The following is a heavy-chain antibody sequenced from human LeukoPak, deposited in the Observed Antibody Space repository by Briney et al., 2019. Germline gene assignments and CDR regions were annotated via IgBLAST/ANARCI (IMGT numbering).Heavy chain of an antibody. Sequence: PGGSLSLSCAASGFTFSGSAMHWVRQASGKGLEWVGRIRSKANSYATAYAASVKGRFTISRDDSKNTAYLQMNSLKTEDTAVYYCMVPPSAYGMDVWGQGTTVTVSS. CDR2: IRSKANSYAT. J-gene: IGHJ6*02. CDR3: MVPPSAYGMDV. D-gene: IGHD2-2*01. V-gene: IGHV3-73*01. CDR1: GFTFSGSA.